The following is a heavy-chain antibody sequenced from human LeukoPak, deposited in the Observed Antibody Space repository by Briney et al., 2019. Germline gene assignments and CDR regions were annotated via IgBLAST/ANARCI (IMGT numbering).Heavy chain of an antibody. CDR1: GFTFINYA. CDR2: NSSNGGST. V-gene: IGHV3-23*01. CDR3: AKSPRYCTGGSCYGPSDY. Sequence: GGSLRLSCAASGFTFINYAMSWVRQAPGKGLEWVSANSSNGGSTYYADSVKGRFTISRDNSKNTLYLQMNSLRAEDTAIYYCAKSPRYCTGGSCYGPSDYWGQGTLVTVSS. J-gene: IGHJ4*02. D-gene: IGHD2-15*01.